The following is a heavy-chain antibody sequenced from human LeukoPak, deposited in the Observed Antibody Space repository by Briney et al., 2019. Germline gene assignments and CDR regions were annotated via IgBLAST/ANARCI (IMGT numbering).Heavy chain of an antibody. J-gene: IGHJ4*02. CDR1: GFTFSSYA. CDR3: AKDHTYYYDSSGCY. CDR2: ISGSGGST. D-gene: IGHD3-22*01. V-gene: IGHV3-23*01. Sequence: GGSLRLCCAASGFTFSSYAMSWVRQAPGKGLEWVSAISGSGGSTYYADSVKGRFTISRDNSKNTLYLQMNSLRAEDTAVYYCAKDHTYYYDSSGCYWGQGTLVTVSS.